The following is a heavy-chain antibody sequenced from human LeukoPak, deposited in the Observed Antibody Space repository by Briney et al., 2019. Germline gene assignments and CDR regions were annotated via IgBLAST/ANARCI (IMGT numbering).Heavy chain of an antibody. CDR2: INHSGST. V-gene: IGHV4-34*01. Sequence: KPSETLSLTCAVYGGSFSGYYWSGIRQPPGKGLEWIGEINHSGSTNYNPSLKSRVTISVDTSKNQFSLKLSSVTAADTAVYYCARREPYVWGSYRQIDYWGQGTLVTVSS. D-gene: IGHD3-16*02. CDR1: GGSFSGYY. J-gene: IGHJ4*02. CDR3: ARREPYVWGSYRQIDY.